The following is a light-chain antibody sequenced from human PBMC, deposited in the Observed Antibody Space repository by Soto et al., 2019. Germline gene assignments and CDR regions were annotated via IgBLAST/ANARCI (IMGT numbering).Light chain of an antibody. V-gene: IGKV3-20*01. CDR3: QQFGSSAWT. Sequence: EIELTQSPGTLSLSPGERATLSCRASQRISSSYLAWYQQKPGQAPRLLIQGASSRATGIPDRFSGSGSGTDFTLIISRLEPEDFAVYYCQQFGSSAWTFGLGTKVEV. J-gene: IGKJ1*01. CDR1: QRISSSY. CDR2: GAS.